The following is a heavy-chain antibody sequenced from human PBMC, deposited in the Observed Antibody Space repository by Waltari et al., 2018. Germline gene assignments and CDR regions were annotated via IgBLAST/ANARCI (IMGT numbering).Heavy chain of an antibody. CDR3: ARGRSGRAISAPDY. CDR1: GGSISSSSYY. CDR2: IFYSGST. V-gene: IGHV4-39*01. Sequence: QLQLQESGPGLVKPSETLSLTCTVSGGSISSSSYYWGWIRPPPGKGLEWIGTIFYSGSTYYNPSLKSRVTISIDTSKNQFSLKLSSVTAADTAVYYCARGRSGRAISAPDYWGQGTLVTVSS. J-gene: IGHJ4*02. D-gene: IGHD1-26*01.